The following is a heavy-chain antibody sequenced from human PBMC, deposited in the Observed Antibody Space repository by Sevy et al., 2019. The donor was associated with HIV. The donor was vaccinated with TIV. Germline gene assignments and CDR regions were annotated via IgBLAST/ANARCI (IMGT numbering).Heavy chain of an antibody. CDR3: AKVVRGDHYFDY. Sequence: GESLKISCAASGFTFSSSIMNWVRQAPGKGLEWVSSISTSSSYIYYADSLKGRFTISRDNAKNSLYLQMNSLRVEDTALYYCAKVVRGDHYFDYWGQGTLVTVSS. CDR1: GFTFSSSI. CDR2: ISTSSSYI. J-gene: IGHJ4*02. D-gene: IGHD3-10*01. V-gene: IGHV3-21*01.